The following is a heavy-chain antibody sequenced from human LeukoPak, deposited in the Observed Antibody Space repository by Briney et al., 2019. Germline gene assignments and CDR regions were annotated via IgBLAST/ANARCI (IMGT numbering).Heavy chain of an antibody. CDR1: GDSVSTSSAA. J-gene: IGHJ4*02. V-gene: IGHV6-1*01. CDR3: ARDGSYFYC. Sequence: SQTLSLTCAISGDSVSTSSAAWNWIRQPPSRGLEWLGRTYYRSKWYNDFAVSVKSRISINPDTSKNQFSLQLNSVTPEDTAVYYCARDGSYFYCWGQGTLVTVSS. CDR2: TYYRSKWYN.